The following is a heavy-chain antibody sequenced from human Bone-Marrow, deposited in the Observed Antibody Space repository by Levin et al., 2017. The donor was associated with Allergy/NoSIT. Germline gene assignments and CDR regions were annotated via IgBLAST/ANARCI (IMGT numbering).Heavy chain of an antibody. D-gene: IGHD3-10*02. Sequence: PVASVKVSCTASGGTFNTYAIHWVRQAPGQGPEWLGGIIPLFGTPNYARKFQDRVAITADESTNTAYMELISLKSEDTAVYYCARDRMYGDFTWDFEYWGQGTLVSVSS. CDR3: ARDRMYGDFTWDFEY. V-gene: IGHV1-69*13. CDR2: IIPLFGTP. J-gene: IGHJ4*02. CDR1: GGTFNTYA.